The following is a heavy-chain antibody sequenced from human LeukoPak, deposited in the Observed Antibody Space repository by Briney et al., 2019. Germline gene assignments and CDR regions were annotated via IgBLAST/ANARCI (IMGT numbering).Heavy chain of an antibody. D-gene: IGHD6-13*01. J-gene: IGHJ4*02. CDR1: GFTFSDYY. CDR3: ASGAAAANFDY. V-gene: IGHV3-11*04. Sequence: GGSLRLSCVASGFTFSDYYMSWIRQAPGKGLEWVSYISSSGSTIYYADSVKGRFTISRDNAKNSLYLQMNSLRAEDTAVYYCASGAAAANFDYWGQGTLVTVSS. CDR2: ISSSGSTI.